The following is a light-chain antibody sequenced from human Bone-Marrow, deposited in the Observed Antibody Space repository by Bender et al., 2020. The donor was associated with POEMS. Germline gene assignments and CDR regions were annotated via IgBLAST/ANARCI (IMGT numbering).Light chain of an antibody. CDR3: QAWDTSVV. CDR2: QDR. J-gene: IGLJ2*01. Sequence: SYELTQPPSVSVSPGQTASITCSGDKLGNKFVSWYQQRPGQSPVLVIYQDRKRPPEIPERFSGSSSGNTATLTISGTQAMDEADYYCQAWDTSVVFGGGTKLTVL. V-gene: IGLV3-1*01. CDR1: KLGNKF.